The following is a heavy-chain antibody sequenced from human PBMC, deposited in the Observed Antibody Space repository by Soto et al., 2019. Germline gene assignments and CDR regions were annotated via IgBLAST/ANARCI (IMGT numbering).Heavy chain of an antibody. CDR2: IIPIFGTA. CDR1: GGTFSSYA. J-gene: IGHJ6*02. Sequence: ASVKVSCKASGGTFSSYAISWVRQAPGQGLEWMGGIIPIFGTANYAQKFQGRVTITADESTSTAYMELSSLRSEDTAVYYSARPKSGWTRTYYFYYGMDVWGQGTAVTVS. V-gene: IGHV1-69*13. D-gene: IGHD6-19*01. CDR3: ARPKSGWTRTYYFYYGMDV.